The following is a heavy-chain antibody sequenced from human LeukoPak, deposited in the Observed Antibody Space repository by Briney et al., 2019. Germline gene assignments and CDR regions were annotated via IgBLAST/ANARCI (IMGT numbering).Heavy chain of an antibody. CDR2: IKQDGSEK. J-gene: IGHJ4*02. D-gene: IGHD3-10*01. CDR3: ARLQYSFLYGSGSYGVDY. Sequence: GRSLRLSCAASGFTFSSYWMSWVRQAPGKGLEWVANIKQDGSEKYYVDSVKGRFTISRDNAKNSLYLQMNSLRAEDTAVYYCARLQYSFLYGSGSYGVDYWGQGTLVTVSS. CDR1: GFTFSSYW. V-gene: IGHV3-7*01.